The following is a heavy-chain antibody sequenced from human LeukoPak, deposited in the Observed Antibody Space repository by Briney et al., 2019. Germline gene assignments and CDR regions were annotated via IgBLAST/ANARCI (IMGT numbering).Heavy chain of an antibody. D-gene: IGHD3-10*01. J-gene: IGHJ4*02. Sequence: PGGSLRLSCAASGFTFSSYAMSWVRQAPGKGLEWVANLKQDGSEKYYVDSVKGRFTISRDNAKNSLYLQMNSLRAEDTAVYYCARDKASGATLFDYWGQGTLVTVSS. CDR1: GFTFSSYA. V-gene: IGHV3-7*01. CDR3: ARDKASGATLFDY. CDR2: LKQDGSEK.